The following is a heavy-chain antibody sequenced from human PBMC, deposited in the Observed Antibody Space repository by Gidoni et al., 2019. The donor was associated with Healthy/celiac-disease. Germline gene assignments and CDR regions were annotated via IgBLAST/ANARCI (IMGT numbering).Heavy chain of an antibody. CDR2: IYTSGST. V-gene: IGHV4-61*02. CDR1: GGSISSGSYY. J-gene: IGHJ4*02. D-gene: IGHD2-2*01. CDR3: ASEEVPAASFDY. Sequence: QVQLQASGPGLVKPSQTLSLTCTVSGGSISSGSYYWSWIRQPAGKGLEWIGRIYTSGSTNYNPSLKSRVTISVDTSKNQFSLKLSSVTAADTAVYYCASEEVPAASFDYWGQGTLVTVSS.